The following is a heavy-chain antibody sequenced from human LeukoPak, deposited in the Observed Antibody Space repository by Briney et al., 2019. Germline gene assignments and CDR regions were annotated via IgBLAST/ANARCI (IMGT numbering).Heavy chain of an antibody. CDR1: GFTFSSYW. Sequence: GSLRLSCAASGFTFSSYWMHWVRQAPGKGLVWLSRINSDGSSTSYADSVKGRFTISRDNAKNTLYLQMNSLRAEDTAVYYCARDVAYYGADCYSFVFDAFDISSQGTMVTVSS. CDR2: INSDGSST. D-gene: IGHD2-21*02. CDR3: ARDVAYYGADCYSFVFDAFDI. J-gene: IGHJ3*02. V-gene: IGHV3-74*01.